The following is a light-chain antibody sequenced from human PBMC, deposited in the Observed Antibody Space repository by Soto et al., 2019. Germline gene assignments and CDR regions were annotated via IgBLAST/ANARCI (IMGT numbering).Light chain of an antibody. CDR1: QSVSNN. CDR3: QQRSNWPPGVT. Sequence: EIVMTQSPATLSVSPGERATLFCRASQSVSNNFACYQQKPGQAPRLLVYGASTRATGVPARFSGSGSGTDFTLTISSLEPEDFAVYYCQQRSNWPPGVTFGQGTRLEIK. J-gene: IGKJ5*01. V-gene: IGKV3-15*01. CDR2: GAS.